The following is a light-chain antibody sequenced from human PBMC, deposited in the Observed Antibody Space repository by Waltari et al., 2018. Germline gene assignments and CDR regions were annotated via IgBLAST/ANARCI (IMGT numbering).Light chain of an antibody. V-gene: IGKV1-5*03. J-gene: IGKJ5*01. Sequence: DIQMTQSPSTLSASVGDRVTITCRASQRITTWLAWYQQKPGRAPKLLIYKASTLQSGVPDRLSGSGSGKDFTLTISSLQAEDVAIYYCQQYYGTPITFGQGTRLEI. CDR3: QQYYGTPIT. CDR1: QRITTW. CDR2: KAS.